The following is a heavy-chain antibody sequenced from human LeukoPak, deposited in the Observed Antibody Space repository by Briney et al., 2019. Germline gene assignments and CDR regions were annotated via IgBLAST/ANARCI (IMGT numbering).Heavy chain of an antibody. CDR1: GGSISGSY. CDR2: IYYNGNT. J-gene: IGHJ3*02. Sequence: RSETLSLTCTVSGGSISGSYWSWIRQSPGKGLEWIGYIYYNGNTDYNPSLRSRLTMSVGTSKNQFSLKLTSVTAADTALYYCAKGGWSLDIWGQGTMVTVSS. V-gene: IGHV4-59*03. D-gene: IGHD6-19*01. CDR3: AKGGWSLDI.